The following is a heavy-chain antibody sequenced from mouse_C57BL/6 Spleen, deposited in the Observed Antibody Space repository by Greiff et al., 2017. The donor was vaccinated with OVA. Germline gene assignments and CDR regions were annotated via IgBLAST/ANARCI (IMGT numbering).Heavy chain of an antibody. CDR1: GFTFSSYA. J-gene: IGHJ2*01. V-gene: IGHV5-4*01. CDR2: ISDGGSYT. CDR3: SRGAQAGRDYFDY. D-gene: IGHD3-2*02. Sequence: EVQLVESGGGLVKPGGSLKLSCAASGFTFSSYAMSWVRQTPEKRLEWVATISDGGSYTYYPDNVKGRFTFSRDNAKNTLYLQMSQLKSEDTAMYYCSRGAQAGRDYFDYWGQGTTLTVSS.